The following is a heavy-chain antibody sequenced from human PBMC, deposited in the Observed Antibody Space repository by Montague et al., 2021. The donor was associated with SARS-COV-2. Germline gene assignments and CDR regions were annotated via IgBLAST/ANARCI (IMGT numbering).Heavy chain of an antibody. J-gene: IGHJ5*02. CDR3: AQPRPGSPNNWFDT. CDR2: FYYNGIT. Sequence: SETLSLTCSVSGGPFSSTSFYWGWIRQSQGMGLEWVANFYYNGITYYNPSLKSRVTLSVDPSTNQFFLKLTAVAAADTAFYYCAQPRPGSPNNWFDTWGQGIPVTVSS. CDR1: GGPFSSTSFY. V-gene: IGHV4-39*01. D-gene: IGHD6-6*01.